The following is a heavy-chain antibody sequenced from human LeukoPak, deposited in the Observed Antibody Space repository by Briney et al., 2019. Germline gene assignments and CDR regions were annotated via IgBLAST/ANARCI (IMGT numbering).Heavy chain of an antibody. V-gene: IGHV3-21*01. CDR2: ISSGSAYI. CDR3: AKDRAYYYYMDV. CDR1: GFTFSSYS. Sequence: GGSLRLSCAASGFTFSSYSMTWVRQAPGKGLEWVSSISSGSAYIYYADSVKGRFTISRDNSKNTLYLQMNSLRAEDTAVYYCAKDRAYYYYMDVWGKGTTVTISS. J-gene: IGHJ6*03.